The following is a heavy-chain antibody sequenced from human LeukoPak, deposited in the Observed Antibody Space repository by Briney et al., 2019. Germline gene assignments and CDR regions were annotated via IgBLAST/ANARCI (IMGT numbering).Heavy chain of an antibody. CDR2: ISSTGSTI. D-gene: IGHD1-1*01. Sequence: GGSLRLSCAASGFTFSGYYMSWIRQAPGKGLEWVSYISSTGSTIDYADSVKGRFTISRDSAKNSLYLQMNSLRAEDTAMYYCAREPLYNWNGHGAFDIWGQGTMVTVSS. CDR1: GFTFSGYY. J-gene: IGHJ3*02. V-gene: IGHV3-11*01. CDR3: AREPLYNWNGHGAFDI.